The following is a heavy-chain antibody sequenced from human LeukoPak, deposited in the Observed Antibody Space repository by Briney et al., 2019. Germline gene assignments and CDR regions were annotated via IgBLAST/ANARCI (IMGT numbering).Heavy chain of an antibody. Sequence: ASVKVSCKASGYTFTSYDFNWVRQAPGQGFEWMGWMNPNSGNTGYAQKFQGRVTMTRNTSISTAYMELNSLRSDDTAVYYCARLSFSSSWYGGAEYYFDYRGQGTLVTVSS. D-gene: IGHD6-13*01. CDR3: ARLSFSSSWYGGAEYYFDY. V-gene: IGHV1-8*01. CDR2: MNPNSGNT. CDR1: GYTFTSYD. J-gene: IGHJ4*02.